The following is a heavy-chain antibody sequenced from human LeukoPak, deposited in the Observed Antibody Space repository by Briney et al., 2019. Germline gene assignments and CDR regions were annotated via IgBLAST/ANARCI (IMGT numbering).Heavy chain of an antibody. CDR1: GGSISSSNW. CDR3: ARDSGTTGEVKFDP. V-gene: IGHV4-4*02. CDR2: IYHSGST. D-gene: IGHD3-10*01. Sequence: SETLSLTCAVSGGSISSSNWWSWVRQPPGKGLEWIGEIYHSGSTNYNPSLKSRVTMSVDTSKNQFSLKLSSVTAADTAVYYCARDSGTTGEVKFDPWGQGTLVTVSS. J-gene: IGHJ5*02.